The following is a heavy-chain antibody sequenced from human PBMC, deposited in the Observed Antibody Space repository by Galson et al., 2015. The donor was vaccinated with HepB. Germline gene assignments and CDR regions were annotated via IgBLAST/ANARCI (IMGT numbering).Heavy chain of an antibody. CDR2: ISYDGSNQ. D-gene: IGHD2-15*01. CDR1: GLIFSHFG. Sequence: SLRLSCAASGLIFSHFGMHWVRQAPGKGLEWVAAISYDGSNQYYADSVKGRFTISRDNSKNTLNLQMNGLRAEDTANYYCAKPRVPCSTGNCNTFYYFGLDVWGQGTTVTVSS. J-gene: IGHJ6*02. V-gene: IGHV3-30*18. CDR3: AKPRVPCSTGNCNTFYYFGLDV.